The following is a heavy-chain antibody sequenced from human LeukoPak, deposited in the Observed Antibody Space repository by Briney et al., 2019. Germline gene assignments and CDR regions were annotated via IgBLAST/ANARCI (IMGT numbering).Heavy chain of an antibody. CDR1: GGTFSSYA. J-gene: IGHJ4*02. CDR2: INPNSGGT. V-gene: IGHV1-2*02. CDR3: ARVFAYYYDSSGYYYFDY. D-gene: IGHD3-22*01. Sequence: ASVKVSCKASGGTFSSYAISWVRQAPGQGLEWMGWINPNSGGTNYAQKLQGRVTMTRDTSISTAYMELSRLRSDDTAVYYCARVFAYYYDSSGYYYFDYWGQGTLVTVSS.